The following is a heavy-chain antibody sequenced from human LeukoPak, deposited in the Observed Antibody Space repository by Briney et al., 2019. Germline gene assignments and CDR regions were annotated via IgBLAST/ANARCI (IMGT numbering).Heavy chain of an antibody. J-gene: IGHJ3*01. V-gene: IGHV3-30*03. CDR2: ISYDGSNK. CDR1: GFTFSSYG. Sequence: GGSLRLSCAASGFTFSSYGMHWVRQAPGKGLEWVAVISYDGSNKYYADSVKGRFTISRDNSKNTLYLQMNGLRAEDTAVYFCARDLQSDQVFDLWGQGTMVTVSS. CDR3: ARDLQSDQVFDL. D-gene: IGHD5-24*01.